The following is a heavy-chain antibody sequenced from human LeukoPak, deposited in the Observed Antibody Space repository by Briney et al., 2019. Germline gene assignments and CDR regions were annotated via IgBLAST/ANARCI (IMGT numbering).Heavy chain of an antibody. D-gene: IGHD3-9*01. CDR3: ARDYYDILTGYSAFDY. CDR2: ISYDGGNK. Sequence: PGRSLRLSCAASGFTFSSYAMHWVRQAPGKGLEWVAVISYDGGNKYYADSVKGRFTISRDNSKNTLYLQMNSLRAEDTAVYYCARDYYDILTGYSAFDYWGQGTLVTVSS. CDR1: GFTFSSYA. V-gene: IGHV3-30*04. J-gene: IGHJ4*02.